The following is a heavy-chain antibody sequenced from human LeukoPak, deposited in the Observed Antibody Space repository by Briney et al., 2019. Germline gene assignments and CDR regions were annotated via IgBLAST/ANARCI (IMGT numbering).Heavy chain of an antibody. V-gene: IGHV1-2*02. CDR1: GYTFTGYY. Sequence: GASVKVSCKASGYTFTGYYMHCVRKAPGQGLEWMGWINPNSGGTNYAQKFQGRVTMTRDTSISTAYMELSRLRSDDTAVYYCARAYSSGLYYFDYWGQGTLVTVSS. CDR2: INPNSGGT. J-gene: IGHJ4*02. D-gene: IGHD6-19*01. CDR3: ARAYSSGLYYFDY.